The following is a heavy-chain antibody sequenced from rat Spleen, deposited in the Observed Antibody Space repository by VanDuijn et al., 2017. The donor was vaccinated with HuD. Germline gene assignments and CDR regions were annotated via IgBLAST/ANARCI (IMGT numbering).Heavy chain of an antibody. CDR3: AKTLDY. CDR2: ISYDGSST. V-gene: IGHV5-29*01. CDR1: GFIFSNYG. Sequence: EVQLVESGGGLVQTGRSLKLSCTASGFIFSNYGMAWVRQAPTKGLEWVATISYDGSSTYYRDSVKGRFTISRDNAKSTLYLQMDSLRSEDTATYYCAKTLDYWGQGVMVTVSS. J-gene: IGHJ2*01.